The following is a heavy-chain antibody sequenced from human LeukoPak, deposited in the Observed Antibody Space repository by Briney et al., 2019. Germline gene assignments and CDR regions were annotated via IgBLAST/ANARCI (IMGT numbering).Heavy chain of an antibody. D-gene: IGHD6-19*01. J-gene: IGHJ4*02. CDR3: ARLWIAVASKLISFDY. CDR1: GYTFTSNG. Sequence: EASVKVSCKASGYTFTSNGITWVRQAPRQGLEWMGWISAYNGNTNYAQKLQGRVTMTTDTSTSTAYMELRSLRSDDTAVYYCARLWIAVASKLISFDYWGQGTLATVSS. V-gene: IGHV1-18*01. CDR2: ISAYNGNT.